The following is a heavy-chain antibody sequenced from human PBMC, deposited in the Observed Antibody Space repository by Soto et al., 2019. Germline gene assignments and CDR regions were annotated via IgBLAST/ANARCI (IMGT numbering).Heavy chain of an antibody. CDR2: IKSKTDGGTT. CDR3: TTDDRAYCGGDCYSGAGY. CDR1: GFSLGSYG. V-gene: IGHV3-15*07. D-gene: IGHD2-21*02. J-gene: IGHJ4*02. Sequence: GGSLRLSCDVSGFSLGSYGMHWVRQAPGKGLEWVGRIKSKTDGGTTDYAAPVKGRFTISRDDSKNTLYLQMNSLKTEDTAVYYCTTDDRAYCGGDCYSGAGYWGQGTLVTVSS.